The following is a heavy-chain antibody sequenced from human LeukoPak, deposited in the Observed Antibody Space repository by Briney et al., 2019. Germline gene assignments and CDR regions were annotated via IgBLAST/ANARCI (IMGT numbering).Heavy chain of an antibody. D-gene: IGHD3-16*02. V-gene: IGHV4-39*07. Sequence: SETLSLTCTVSGGSISSSNYYWGWIRQPPGKGLEWIGSIYYSGSTYYNPALKSRVTISVDTAKNQFSLKLSSVTAADTAVYYCARVVRYDYVWGSYRGNWFDPWGQGTLVTVSS. J-gene: IGHJ5*02. CDR1: GGSISSSNYY. CDR2: IYYSGST. CDR3: ARVVRYDYVWGSYRGNWFDP.